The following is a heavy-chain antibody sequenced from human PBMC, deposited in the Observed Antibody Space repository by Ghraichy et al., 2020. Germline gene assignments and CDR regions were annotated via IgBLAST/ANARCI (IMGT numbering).Heavy chain of an antibody. Sequence: SETLSLTCAVYGGSFSGYYWSWIRQPPGKGLEWIGEINHSGSTNYNPSLKSRVTISVDTSKNQFSLKLSSVTAADTAVYYCARRRAIRGYSYGLDYWGQGTLVTVSS. CDR3: ARRRAIRGYSYGLDY. CDR2: INHSGST. J-gene: IGHJ4*02. CDR1: GGSFSGYY. V-gene: IGHV4-34*01. D-gene: IGHD5-18*01.